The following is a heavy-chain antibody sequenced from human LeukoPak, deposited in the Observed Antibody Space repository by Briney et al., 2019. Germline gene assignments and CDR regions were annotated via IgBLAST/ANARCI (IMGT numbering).Heavy chain of an antibody. CDR2: ISHDGTVK. Sequence: GGSLRLSCVASGFTFSRHGMRWVRQAPGKGPEWVAVISHDGTVKHYSDSVKGRFSISRDSADNTLFLQMNSLRAEDTALYYCAKEKREYSSTCYDSWGQGTLVTVSS. V-gene: IGHV3-30*18. J-gene: IGHJ4*02. CDR1: GFTFSRHG. CDR3: AKEKREYSSTCYDS. D-gene: IGHD2-2*01.